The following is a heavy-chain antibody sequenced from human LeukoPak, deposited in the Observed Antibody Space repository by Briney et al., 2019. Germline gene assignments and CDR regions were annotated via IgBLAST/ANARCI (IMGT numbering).Heavy chain of an antibody. CDR3: ARVGEFLRSPYYYMDV. J-gene: IGHJ6*03. V-gene: IGHV3-7*01. CDR2: IKQDGIEI. Sequence: GGSLRLSCAASGFTFSSYWMTLVRQTPGKGLEWVANIKQDGIEIYHVDSVKGRFTISRDNAKNSLYMQMNSLRAEDTAVYYCARVGEFLRSPYYYMDVWGKGTTVTVSS. CDR1: GFTFSSYW. D-gene: IGHD3-3*01.